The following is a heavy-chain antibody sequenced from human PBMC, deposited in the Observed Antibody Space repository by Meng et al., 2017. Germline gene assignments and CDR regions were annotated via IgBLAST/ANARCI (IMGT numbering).Heavy chain of an antibody. Sequence: ESLKISCPVSGCSISSYYWSWIRQPPGKGLEWIGYIYYSGSTNYNPSLKSRVTISVDTSKNQFSLKLSSVTAADTAVYYCARASGYYGSGSYYNDNDAFDIWGQGTMVTVSS. CDR3: ARASGYYGSGSYYNDNDAFDI. CDR1: GCSISSYY. J-gene: IGHJ3*02. V-gene: IGHV4-59*01. CDR2: IYYSGST. D-gene: IGHD3-10*01.